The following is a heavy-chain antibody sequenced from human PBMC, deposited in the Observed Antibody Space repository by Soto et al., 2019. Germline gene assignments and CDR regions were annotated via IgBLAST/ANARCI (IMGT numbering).Heavy chain of an antibody. CDR3: ARSYYDFWSGYSYYYYGMDV. CDR2: MNPNNGNT. J-gene: IGHJ6*02. CDR1: GYTFTSYD. Sequence: RASVKVSCKPSGYTFTSYDINWVRQAPGQGLEWMGWMNPNNGNTGYAQKFQGRVTITADESTSTAYMELSSLRSEDTAVYYCARSYYDFWSGYSYYYYGMDVWGQGTTVTVSS. V-gene: IGHV1-8*01. D-gene: IGHD3-3*01.